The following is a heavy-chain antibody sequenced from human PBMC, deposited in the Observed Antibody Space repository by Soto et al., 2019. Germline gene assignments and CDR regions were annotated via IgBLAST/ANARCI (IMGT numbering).Heavy chain of an antibody. Sequence: PSETLSLTCTVSGGSISGGGYYWICIRQHPGKGLEGIGYIYDSGSTNYNPSLKSRVTISVDTSKNQFSLKLSSVTAADTAVYYCARGPTRYYGSGSYLGGYYYYGMDVWGQGTTVTVSS. D-gene: IGHD3-10*01. J-gene: IGHJ6*02. CDR3: ARGPTRYYGSGSYLGGYYYYGMDV. CDR2: IYDSGST. CDR1: GGSISGGGYY. V-gene: IGHV4-31*03.